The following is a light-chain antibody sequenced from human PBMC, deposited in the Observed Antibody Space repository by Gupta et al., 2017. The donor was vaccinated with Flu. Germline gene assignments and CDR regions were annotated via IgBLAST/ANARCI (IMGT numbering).Light chain of an antibody. CDR1: QSVSSY. CDR2: DAS. Sequence: EIVLTQSPATLSLSPGDRATLSCRASQSVSSYLAWYQQKPGQPPRLLIYDASTRATGIPARFSGSGSGTDFTLSISSLEPADFAVYYCQQRANWLPGLTFGGGTKVETK. V-gene: IGKV3-11*01. J-gene: IGKJ4*01. CDR3: QQRANWLPGLT.